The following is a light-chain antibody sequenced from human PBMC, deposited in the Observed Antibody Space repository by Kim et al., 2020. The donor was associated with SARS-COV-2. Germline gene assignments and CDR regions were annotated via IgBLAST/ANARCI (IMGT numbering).Light chain of an antibody. V-gene: IGLV10-54*01. Sequence: RQHPTLTYTGNSKNVGNQGAAWLQQHQGHPPKLLFYMNDNRPSGISERLSASRSGNTASLTITGLQPEDEADYYCSAWDTDLSGWVFGGGTQLTVL. J-gene: IGLJ3*02. CDR1: SKNVGNQG. CDR2: MND. CDR3: SAWDTDLSGWV.